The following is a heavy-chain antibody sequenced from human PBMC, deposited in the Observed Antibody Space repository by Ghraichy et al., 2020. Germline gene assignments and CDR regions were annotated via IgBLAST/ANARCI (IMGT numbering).Heavy chain of an antibody. Sequence: SETLSLTCTVSGGSISSYYWSWIRQPPGKGLEWIGYIYYSGSTNYNPSLKSRVTISVDTSKNQFSLKLSSVTAADTAVYYCARQNVDTAMVQTFDYWGQGTLVTVSS. D-gene: IGHD5-18*01. CDR2: IYYSGST. V-gene: IGHV4-59*08. J-gene: IGHJ4*02. CDR1: GGSISSYY. CDR3: ARQNVDTAMVQTFDY.